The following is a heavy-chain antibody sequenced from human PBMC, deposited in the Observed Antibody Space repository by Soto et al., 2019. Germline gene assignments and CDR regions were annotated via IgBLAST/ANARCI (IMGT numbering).Heavy chain of an antibody. CDR2: IIPIIGTA. CDR1: GGTFNNYA. CDR3: ARGGVDVVATSAFDY. V-gene: IGHV1-69*01. D-gene: IGHD5-12*01. Sequence: QVQLVQSGAEVKKPGSSVKVSCKASGGTFNNYAISWVRQAPGQGLEWMGGIIPIIGTADYAHKFQGRLAVRAAESTGTTFMELSSLRSEDTALYYCARGGVDVVATSAFDYWGQGTLVTVSS. J-gene: IGHJ4*02.